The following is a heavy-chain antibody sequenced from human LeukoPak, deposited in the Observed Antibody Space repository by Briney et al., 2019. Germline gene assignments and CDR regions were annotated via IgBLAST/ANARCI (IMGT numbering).Heavy chain of an antibody. V-gene: IGHV1-2*02. CDR1: GYTFTGYY. J-gene: IGHJ4*02. CDR2: INPNSGGT. CDR3: ARPRQVHSSGYYDY. D-gene: IGHD3-22*01. Sequence: ASVKVSCKASGYTFTGYYMHWVRQAPGQGLEWMGWINPNSGGTNYAQKFQGRVTMTRDTSISTAYMELSRLRSDDTAVYYCARPRQVHSSGYYDYWGQGTLVTVSS.